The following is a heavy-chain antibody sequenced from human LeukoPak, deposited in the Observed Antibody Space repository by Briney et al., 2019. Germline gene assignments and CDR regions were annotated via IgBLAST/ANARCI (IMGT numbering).Heavy chain of an antibody. CDR1: GFTFTSSA. D-gene: IGHD6-13*01. CDR2: IVVGSGNT. V-gene: IGHV1-58*01. J-gene: IGHJ4*02. CDR3: AAVAAAGHRLDY. Sequence: LVKVSCKASGFTFTSSAVQWVRQARGQRLEWIGWIVVGSGNTNYAQKFQERVTITRDMSTSTAYMELSSLRSEDTAVYYCAAVAAAGHRLDYWGQGTLVTVSS.